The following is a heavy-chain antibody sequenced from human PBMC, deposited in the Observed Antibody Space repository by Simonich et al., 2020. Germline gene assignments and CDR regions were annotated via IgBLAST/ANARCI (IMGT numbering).Heavy chain of an antibody. D-gene: IGHD6-13*01. J-gene: IGHJ4*02. CDR3: TTEGRAAAGTPWDY. V-gene: IGHV3-15*01. CDR1: GFTFSNAW. CDR2: IKSKTDGGTT. Sequence: GGLVQPGGSLRLSCAASGFTFSNAWMSWVRQAPGKGLEWVGRIKSKTDGGTTDYAAPVKGRFTISRDDSKTTLYLQMNSLKTEDTAVYYCTTEGRAAAGTPWDYWGQGTLVTVSS.